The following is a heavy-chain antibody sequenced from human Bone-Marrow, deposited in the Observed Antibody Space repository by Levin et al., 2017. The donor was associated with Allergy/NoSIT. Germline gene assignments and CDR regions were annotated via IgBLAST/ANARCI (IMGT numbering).Heavy chain of an antibody. CDR2: IYHNGDT. Sequence: GSLRLSCAVHGGSFSDYHWSWIRQPPGKGLEWIGEIYHNGDTDYNPSLKSRVNILVDTSKAQFSLRLASVTAADTAVYFCAGALSKFDFWSQGTLVTVSS. CDR3: AGALSKFDF. J-gene: IGHJ4*02. V-gene: IGHV4-34*01. CDR1: GGSFSDYH. D-gene: IGHD4/OR15-4a*01.